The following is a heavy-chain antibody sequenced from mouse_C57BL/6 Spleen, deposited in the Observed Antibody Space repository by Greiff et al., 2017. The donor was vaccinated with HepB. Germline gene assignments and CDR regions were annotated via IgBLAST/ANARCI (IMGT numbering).Heavy chain of an antibody. CDR2: ISDGGSYT. J-gene: IGHJ1*03. Sequence: EVKLVESGGGLVKPGGSLKLSCAASGFTFSSYAMSWVSQTPEKRLEWVATISDGGSYTYYPDNVKGRFTISRDNAKNNLYLQMSHLKSEDTAMYDCARDPDGYYVYFDFWGTGTTVTVSS. V-gene: IGHV5-4*01. D-gene: IGHD2-3*01. CDR3: ARDPDGYYVYFDF. CDR1: GFTFSSYA.